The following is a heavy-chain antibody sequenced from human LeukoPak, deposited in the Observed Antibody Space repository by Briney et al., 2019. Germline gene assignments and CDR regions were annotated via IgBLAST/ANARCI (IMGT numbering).Heavy chain of an antibody. CDR3: ARGPKYYYYYYMDV. CDR2: INHSGST. CDR1: GGSFRGYY. V-gene: IGHV4-34*01. Sequence: SETLSLTCAVYGGSFRGYYWGWIRQPPGKGLEWIGEINHSGSTNYNPSLKSRVTISVDTSKNQFSLKLSSVTAADTAVYYCARGPKYYYYYYMDVWGKGTTVTVSS. J-gene: IGHJ6*03.